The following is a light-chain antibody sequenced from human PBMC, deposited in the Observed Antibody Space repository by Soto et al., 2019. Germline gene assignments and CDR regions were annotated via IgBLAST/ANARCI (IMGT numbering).Light chain of an antibody. Sequence: EIVLTKSPATLSVSPGDRVTLSCRASESLFGFLAWYQQKPGQSPRLLIDGGSTRATGIPARFSGSGSATDFTLTISSLQSEDFAVYFCQSYNDWPFASGLGTKLEI. CDR3: QSYNDWPFA. J-gene: IGKJ2*01. CDR2: GGS. V-gene: IGKV3-15*01. CDR1: ESLFGF.